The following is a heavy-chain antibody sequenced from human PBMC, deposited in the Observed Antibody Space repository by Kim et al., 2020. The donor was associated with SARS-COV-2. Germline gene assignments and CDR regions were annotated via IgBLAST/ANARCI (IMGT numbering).Heavy chain of an antibody. J-gene: IGHJ5*02. D-gene: IGHD3-22*01. CDR3: ARGCNLYASSVYSDDWLDP. CDR1: GFTFSDYW. Sequence: GGSRRLSCAGSGFTFSDYWMTWVRQAPGKGLEWVANIKQDGSEKHYVESVEGGFTIARDNDKNSLYLQMNSLRVEDTALYYCARGCNLYASSVYSDDWLDPWGQGTVVTVSS. CDR2: IKQDGSEK. V-gene: IGHV3-7*01.